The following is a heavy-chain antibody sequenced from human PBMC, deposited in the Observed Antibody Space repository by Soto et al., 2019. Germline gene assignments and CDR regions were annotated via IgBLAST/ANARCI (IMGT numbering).Heavy chain of an antibody. CDR2: IYYSGST. V-gene: IGHV4-31*03. Sequence: PSETLSLTCTVSGGSISSGGYYWSWIRQHPGKGLEWIGYIYYSGSTYYNPSLKSRVTISVDTSKNQFSLKLSSVTAADTAVYYCARDKVVSFGVGISHNLFALWAQRTLVIGSS. D-gene: IGHD3-3*01. CDR1: GGSISSGGYY. CDR3: ARDKVVSFGVGISHNLFAL. J-gene: IGHJ5*02.